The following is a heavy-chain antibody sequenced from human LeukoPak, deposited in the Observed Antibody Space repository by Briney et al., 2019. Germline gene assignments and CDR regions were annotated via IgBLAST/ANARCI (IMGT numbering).Heavy chain of an antibody. Sequence: PGGSLRLSCAASGFTLSAYAIIWVRPAPGKGLEWASAIRGSGDQTHYAESVKGRFTISRDNSKNTVFLQMSSLRAEDAAVYYCVKDPSGDYVGAFDTWGPGTMVTVSS. D-gene: IGHD4-17*01. CDR3: VKDPSGDYVGAFDT. CDR2: IRGSGDQT. CDR1: GFTLSAYA. V-gene: IGHV3-23*01. J-gene: IGHJ3*02.